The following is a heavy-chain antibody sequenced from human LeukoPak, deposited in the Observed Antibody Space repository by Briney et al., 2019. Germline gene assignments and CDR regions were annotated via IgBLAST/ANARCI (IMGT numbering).Heavy chain of an antibody. D-gene: IGHD6-6*01. CDR1: GGSVSSYY. CDR3: ASHFAYSSSSYFDY. J-gene: IGHJ4*02. V-gene: IGHV4-59*08. Sequence: PSETLSLTCSVSGGSVSSYYWSWIRQPPGKGLEWIGYVYYTGSTNYNPSLKSRVTMFEDKSKNQFSLRLYSVTVADTAVYYCASHFAYSSSSYFDYWGQGSLVTVSS. CDR2: VYYTGST.